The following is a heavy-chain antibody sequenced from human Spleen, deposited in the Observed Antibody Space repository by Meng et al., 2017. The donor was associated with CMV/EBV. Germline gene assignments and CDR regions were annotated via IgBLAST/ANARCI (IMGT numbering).Heavy chain of an antibody. CDR3: AKDAAGEDWYFDL. D-gene: IGHD7-27*01. J-gene: IGHJ2*01. CDR1: GFTFSNHW. CDR2: IRYDGSDK. Sequence: GESLKISCAASGFTFSNHWMHWVRQAPGKGLEWVAFIRYDGSDKYYADSVKGRFTISRDNSRKTLYLQVDSPRREDTAVYYCAKDAAGEDWYFDLWGRGTLVTVSS. V-gene: IGHV3-30*02.